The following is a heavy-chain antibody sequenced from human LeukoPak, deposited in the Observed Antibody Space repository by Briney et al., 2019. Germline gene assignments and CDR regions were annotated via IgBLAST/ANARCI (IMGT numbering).Heavy chain of an antibody. J-gene: IGHJ4*02. CDR2: ISSSSDAI. Sequence: GGSLRLSCVASGFTFTSYGISWVRQAPGKGLEWVSYISSSSDAILYADSVKGRFSISRDNARNSLYLQMNSLRGEDTATYYCARRPWSGYAYYFDYWGQGTPITVSS. V-gene: IGHV3-48*01. CDR1: GFTFTSYG. CDR3: ARRPWSGYAYYFDY. D-gene: IGHD3-3*01.